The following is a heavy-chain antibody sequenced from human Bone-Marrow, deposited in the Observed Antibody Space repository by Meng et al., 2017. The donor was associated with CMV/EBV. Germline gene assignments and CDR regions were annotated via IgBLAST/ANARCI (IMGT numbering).Heavy chain of an antibody. V-gene: IGHV3-30-3*01. CDR3: ARGAFGGGGGFDP. J-gene: IGHJ5*02. Sequence: GGSLRLSCAASGFTFSSYAMHWVRQAPGKGLEWVAVISYDGSIKYYADSVKGRFTISRDNSKNTLYLQMNSLRAEDTAVYYCARGAFGGGGGFDPWGQGTLVTVSS. CDR1: GFTFSSYA. CDR2: ISYDGSIK. D-gene: IGHD3-3*01.